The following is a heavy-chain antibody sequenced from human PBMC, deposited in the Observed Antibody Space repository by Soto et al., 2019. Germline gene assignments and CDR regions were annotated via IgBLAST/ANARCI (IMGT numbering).Heavy chain of an antibody. CDR1: GDSVSNDNYY. Sequence: ETLCLTCSVSGDSVSNDNYYWSWIRQPPGKGLEWIGYIYYSWTTNYNSYLKSRLSLSVDMSKNQFSLKLASVTAADTAVYFCARSQRGRTAFTFDYWGQGALVTVSS. J-gene: IGHJ4*02. D-gene: IGHD3-16*01. CDR3: ARSQRGRTAFTFDY. V-gene: IGHV4-61*01. CDR2: IYYSWTT.